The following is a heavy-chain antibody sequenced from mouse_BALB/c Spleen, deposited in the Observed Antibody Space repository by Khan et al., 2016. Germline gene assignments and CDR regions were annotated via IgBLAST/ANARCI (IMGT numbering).Heavy chain of an antibody. CDR3: ETRDDTRYDDGFGY. Sequence: EVELVESGGGLVKPGGSLKLSCAASGIAFSNYDMSCVRQTPEKKLAWVAYIINGGGPTYYPATVKGRFTLSRYNAKNTLYLQMTNLNSEDTAMDVCETRDDTRYDDGFGYWGQGTLVTVAA. D-gene: IGHD2-14*01. V-gene: IGHV5-12-1*01. CDR2: IINGGGPT. J-gene: IGHJ3*01. CDR1: GIAFSNYD.